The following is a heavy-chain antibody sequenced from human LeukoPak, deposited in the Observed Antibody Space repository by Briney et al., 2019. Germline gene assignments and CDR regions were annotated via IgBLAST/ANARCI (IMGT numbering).Heavy chain of an antibody. V-gene: IGHV3-64D*06. CDR2: ISSNGGST. J-gene: IGHJ4*02. CDR3: VKGGRADFWGGYSSFDY. CDR1: GFTFSSYA. D-gene: IGHD3-3*01. Sequence: GGSLRLSCSASGFTFSSYAMHWVRQAPGKGLEYVSAISSNGGSTYYADSVKGRFTISRDNSKNTPYLQMSSLRAEDTAVYYCVKGGRADFWGGYSSFDYWGQGTLVTVSS.